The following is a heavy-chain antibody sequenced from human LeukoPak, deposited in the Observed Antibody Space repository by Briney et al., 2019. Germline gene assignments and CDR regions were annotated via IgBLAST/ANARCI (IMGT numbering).Heavy chain of an antibody. V-gene: IGHV3-66*01. Sequence: GGSLRLSCAASGFTVSSNYMSWVRQAPGKGLEWVSVIYSGGSTYYADSVKGRFTISRDNSKNTLYLQMNSLRAEDTAVYYCARDPPAGYSYGYDYWGQGTLITVSS. J-gene: IGHJ4*02. D-gene: IGHD5-18*01. CDR1: GFTVSSNY. CDR2: IYSGGST. CDR3: ARDPPAGYSYGYDY.